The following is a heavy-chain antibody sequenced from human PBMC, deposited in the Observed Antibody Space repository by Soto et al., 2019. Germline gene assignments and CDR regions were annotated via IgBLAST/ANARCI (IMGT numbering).Heavy chain of an antibody. CDR3: AKSYWPAPIVATPKDAFDI. Sequence: GGSLRLSCAASGFTFSSYAMSWVRQAPGKGLEWVSAISGSGGSTYYADSVKGRFTISRDNSKNTLYLQMNSLRAEDTAVYYCAKSYWPAPIVATPKDAFDIWGQGTMVTVSS. D-gene: IGHD5-12*01. CDR1: GFTFSSYA. V-gene: IGHV3-23*01. J-gene: IGHJ3*02. CDR2: ISGSGGST.